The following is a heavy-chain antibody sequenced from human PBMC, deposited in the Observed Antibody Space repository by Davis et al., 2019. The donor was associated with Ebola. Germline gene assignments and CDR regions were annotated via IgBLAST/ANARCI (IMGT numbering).Heavy chain of an antibody. J-gene: IGHJ4*02. CDR3: AKTRCATCHSPDS. CDR1: GFTFSNYA. Sequence: PGGSLRLSCAGSGFTFSNYAMTWVRQAPGKGLEWVSGISGSGGRTDYADSVKGRFTISRDNSKNTLYVQVNSLRAEDTAIYYCAKTRCATCHSPDSWGQGTLVTVSS. V-gene: IGHV3-23*01. CDR2: ISGSGGRT.